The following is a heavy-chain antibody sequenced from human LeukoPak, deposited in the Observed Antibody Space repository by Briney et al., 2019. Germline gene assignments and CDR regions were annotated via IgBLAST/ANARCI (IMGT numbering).Heavy chain of an antibody. CDR1: GYTFTSYD. V-gene: IGHV1-8*01. CDR3: AREVEGSGRGPLYRAWFDP. D-gene: IGHD3-10*01. CDR2: MNPNSGNT. J-gene: IGHJ5*02. Sequence: GASVKVSCKASGYTFTSYDINWVRQATGQGLEWMGWMNPNSGNTGYAQKFQGRVTMTRNTSISTAYMELSSLRSEDTAVYYCAREVEGSGRGPLYRAWFDPWGQGTLVTVSS.